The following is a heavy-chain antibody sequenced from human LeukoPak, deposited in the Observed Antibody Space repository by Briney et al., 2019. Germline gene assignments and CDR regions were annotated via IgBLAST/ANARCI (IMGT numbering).Heavy chain of an antibody. CDR2: IYYSGST. CDR1: GGSISSYY. V-gene: IGHV4-59*01. Sequence: PSETLSLTCTVSGGSISSYYWSWIRQPPGKGLEWIGYIYYSGSTNYNPSLKSRVTISVDTSKNQFSLKLSSVTAADTAVYYCARTVSGPTPDYYYYYYKDVWGKGTTVTVSS. CDR3: ARTVSGPTPDYYYYYYKDV. D-gene: IGHD4-17*01. J-gene: IGHJ6*03.